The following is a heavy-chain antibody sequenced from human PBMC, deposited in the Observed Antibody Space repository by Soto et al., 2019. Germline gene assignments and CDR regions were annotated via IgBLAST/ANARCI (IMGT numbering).Heavy chain of an antibody. CDR1: GYSFAGWA. J-gene: IGHJ4*02. Sequence: QVQLVQSGAEVKKPGASVKVSCKASGYSFAGWAVHWVRQAPGQRLEWMGWINGDNGNTKFSQRFQDRVTITRDTTARIFYMELSSLRSEDAAVYYWAAHRLGYCTTGICYSDYWGQGTLVTVSS. CDR3: AAHRLGYCTTGICYSDY. CDR2: INGDNGNT. D-gene: IGHD2-8*01. V-gene: IGHV1-3*01.